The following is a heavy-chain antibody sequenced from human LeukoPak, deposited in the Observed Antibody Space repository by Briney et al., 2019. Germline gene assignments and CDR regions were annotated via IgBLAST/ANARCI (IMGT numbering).Heavy chain of an antibody. Sequence: ASVKVSCKASGYTFTSYGISWVRQAPGQGLEWMGWISAYNGDTNYAQKLQGRVTMTTDTSTSTAYMELRSLRSDDTAGYYCARTVYGHPLGGYWGRGTLVSVSS. D-gene: IGHD3-16*01. CDR3: ARTVYGHPLGGY. CDR1: GYTFTSYG. CDR2: ISAYNGDT. V-gene: IGHV1-18*01. J-gene: IGHJ4*02.